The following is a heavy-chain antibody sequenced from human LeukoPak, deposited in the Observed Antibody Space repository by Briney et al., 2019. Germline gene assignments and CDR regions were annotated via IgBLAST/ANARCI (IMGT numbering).Heavy chain of an antibody. CDR3: ARDRSEMATTRTFDY. D-gene: IGHD5-24*01. Sequence: SVTVSCMASGGTFSSYAISWVRQAPGQGLEWMGGIIPIFGTANYAQKFQGRVTITTDESTSTAYMELSSLRSEDTAVYYCARDRSEMATTRTFDYWGQGTLVTVSS. V-gene: IGHV1-69*05. CDR2: IIPIFGTA. CDR1: GGTFSSYA. J-gene: IGHJ4*02.